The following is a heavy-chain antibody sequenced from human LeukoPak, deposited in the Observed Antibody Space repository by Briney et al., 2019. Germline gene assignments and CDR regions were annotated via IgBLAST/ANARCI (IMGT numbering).Heavy chain of an antibody. J-gene: IGHJ3*02. CDR1: GFSFRDHP. CDR2: ISAGADVI. D-gene: IGHD1-1*01. CDR3: AKSLLTTATGTGHAFDI. V-gene: IGHV3-23*01. Sequence: PGGSLRLSCEAAGFSFRDHPMGWVRRASGKRLEWVSGISAGADVIFYADPVKGRFAISRDNSKNTLYLQMNSLRAEDSAEYYCAKSLLTTATGTGHAFDIWGQGTMVTVSA.